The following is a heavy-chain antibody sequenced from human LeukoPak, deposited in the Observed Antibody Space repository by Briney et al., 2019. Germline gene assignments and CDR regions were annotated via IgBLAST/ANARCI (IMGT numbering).Heavy chain of an antibody. D-gene: IGHD6-6*01. CDR1: SGSTRTSTSY. CDR3: ARESSSSRYFMDV. V-gene: IGHV4-39*07. Sequence: SETLSLTCSVSSGSTRTSTSYWGWVRQPPGKGLEWIGSIHYSGSTYKNPSLKSRVTISMDTSGSQFSLKVTSLTAADSAVYFCARESSSSRYFMDVWGRGTTVTVSS. J-gene: IGHJ6*03. CDR2: IHYSGST.